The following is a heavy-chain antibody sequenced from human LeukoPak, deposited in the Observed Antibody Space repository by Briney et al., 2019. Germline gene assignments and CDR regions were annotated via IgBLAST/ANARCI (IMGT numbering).Heavy chain of an antibody. Sequence: GGSLRLSCAASGFTFSSYWMSWVRQAPGKGLEWVANIKQDGSEKYYVDSVKGRFTISRDNAKNSLYLQMNSLRAEDTAVYYCARVGFSDYDILTGYYYYYYMDVWGKGTTVTVSS. CDR3: ARVGFSDYDILTGYYYYYYMDV. CDR1: GFTFSSYW. CDR2: IKQDGSEK. J-gene: IGHJ6*03. V-gene: IGHV3-7*01. D-gene: IGHD3-9*01.